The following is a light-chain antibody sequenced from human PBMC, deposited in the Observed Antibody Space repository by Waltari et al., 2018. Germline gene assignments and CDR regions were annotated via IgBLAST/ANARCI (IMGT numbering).Light chain of an antibody. CDR1: QSISDY. CDR3: QDRSSWPT. CDR2: DAS. J-gene: IGKJ4*01. Sequence: EIVLTQSPATLSLSPGERATLSCRASQSISDYLAWYQQKPGQPPRLIIYDASNRATGIPPRFSGTGSGTDFTLTITSLEPEEFAVYYCQDRSSWPTFGGGTKVDLK. V-gene: IGKV3-11*01.